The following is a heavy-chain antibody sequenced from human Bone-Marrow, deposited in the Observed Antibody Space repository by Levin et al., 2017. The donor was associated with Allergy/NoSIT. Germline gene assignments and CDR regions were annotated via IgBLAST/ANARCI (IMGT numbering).Heavy chain of an antibody. CDR1: GGSISNSY. CDR2: IYSSGIT. Sequence: SETLSLTCTVSGGSISNSYWSWIWQPAGKGLEWIGRIYSSGITDYNPSLGSRVTMSVDTSKNQFSLKLDSVTAAATAFYYCARGYGGATSEAFDYWGQGALVTVSS. V-gene: IGHV4-4*07. D-gene: IGHD1-26*01. CDR3: ARGYGGATSEAFDY. J-gene: IGHJ4*02.